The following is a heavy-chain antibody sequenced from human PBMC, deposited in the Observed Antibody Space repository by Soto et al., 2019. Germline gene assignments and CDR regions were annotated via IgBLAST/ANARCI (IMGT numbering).Heavy chain of an antibody. CDR1: GYTFTSYG. J-gene: IGHJ5*02. Sequence: QVQLVQSGAEVKKPGASVKVSCKASGYTFTSYGISWVRQAPGQGLEWMGRISVYNGNTNYAQKLQGRVTMTTDTYASSAYGERRSLTSAATAVYLWASAAGTLGPWFPPWAQGTPGPIST. CDR3: ASAAGTLGPWFPP. V-gene: IGHV1-18*01. CDR2: ISVYNGNT. D-gene: IGHD6-25*01.